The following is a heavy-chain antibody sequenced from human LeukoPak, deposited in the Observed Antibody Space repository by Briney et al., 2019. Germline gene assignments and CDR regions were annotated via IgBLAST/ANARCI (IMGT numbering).Heavy chain of an antibody. Sequence: GSLRLSCAASGFTFSSYEMNWVRQPPGKGLEWIGEINHSGSTNYNPSLKSRVTMSVDTSKNQFSLKLSSVTAADTAVYYCARHVCSSTSCYAFFDYWGQGTLVTVSS. CDR3: ARHVCSSTSCYAFFDY. CDR2: INHSGST. CDR1: GFTFSSYE. D-gene: IGHD2-2*01. J-gene: IGHJ4*02. V-gene: IGHV4-34*01.